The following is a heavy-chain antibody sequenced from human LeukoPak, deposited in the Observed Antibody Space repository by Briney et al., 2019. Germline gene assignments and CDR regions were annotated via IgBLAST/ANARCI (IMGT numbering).Heavy chain of an antibody. CDR2: ISGSGGST. CDR1: GFTFSSYC. Sequence: GGTLRLSCAASGFTFSSYCMSWVRQAPGKGLEWVSAISGSGGSTYYADSVKGRFTISRDNSKNTLYLQMNSLRAEDTAVYYCAKPPPPVITMIVPHYYFDYWGQGTLVTVSS. J-gene: IGHJ4*02. CDR3: AKPPPPVITMIVPHYYFDY. D-gene: IGHD3-22*01. V-gene: IGHV3-23*01.